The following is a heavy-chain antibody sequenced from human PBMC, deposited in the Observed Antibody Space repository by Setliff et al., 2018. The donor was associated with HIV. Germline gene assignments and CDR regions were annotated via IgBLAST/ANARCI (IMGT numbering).Heavy chain of an antibody. CDR1: GYTFTSYA. V-gene: IGHV7-4-1*02. D-gene: IGHD3-3*01. J-gene: IGHJ4*02. CDR2: INTNTGNP. Sequence: ASVKVSCKASGYTFTSYAMNWVRQAPGQGLEWMGGINTNTGNPTYAQGFTGRFVFSLDTSGRTAYLQISSLKAEDTAVYFCARDLKRPNSNFWGGYPIPFDSWGQGTLVTVSS. CDR3: ARDLKRPNSNFWGGYPIPFDS.